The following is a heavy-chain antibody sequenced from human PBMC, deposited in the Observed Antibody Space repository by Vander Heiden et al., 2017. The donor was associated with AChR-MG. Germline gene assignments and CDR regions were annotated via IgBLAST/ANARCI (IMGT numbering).Heavy chain of an antibody. V-gene: IGHV3-21*02. J-gene: IGHJ4*02. CDR1: GFAFSNYS. Sequence: EVQLVESGGGLVKPGGSLTLSCEASGFAFSNYSQNWVRQAPGRGLEWVSSISRSTSYIYYADSVRGRFTISRDNAKNSLYLQMNSLRAEDTAVYFCARDPIVGATKFDYWGQGTLVTVSS. D-gene: IGHD1-26*01. CDR2: ISRSTSYI. CDR3: ARDPIVGATKFDY.